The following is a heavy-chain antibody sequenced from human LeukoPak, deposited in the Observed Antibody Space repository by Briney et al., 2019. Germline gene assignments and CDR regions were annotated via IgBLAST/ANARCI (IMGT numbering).Heavy chain of an antibody. CDR2: VRQDGSQK. CDR3: AREARISIFGVVFDP. V-gene: IGHV3-7*01. Sequence: GGSLRLSCAASGVTFSSSWMSWVRQAPGKGPEWVANVRQDGSQKCYVDSVKGRFTISRDNAKNSMYLQMNSLRAEDTAVYYCAREARISIFGVVFDPWGQGTLVTVSS. CDR1: GVTFSSSW. D-gene: IGHD3-3*01. J-gene: IGHJ5*02.